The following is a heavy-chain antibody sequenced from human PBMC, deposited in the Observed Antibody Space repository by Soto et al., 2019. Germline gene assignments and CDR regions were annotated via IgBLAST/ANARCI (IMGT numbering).Heavy chain of an antibody. J-gene: IGHJ4*02. CDR2: VSGSGGST. CDR3: ARSSPASDY. Sequence: EVQLLESGGGLAQPGGSLRLSCAASGFTFSNYGMSWIRQAPGRGLEWVSAVSGSGGSTYYADSVKGRFTISRDNSKNTLYLQMNSLRAEDTAIYYCARSSPASDYWGQGTLVTVSS. V-gene: IGHV3-23*01. CDR1: GFTFSNYG. D-gene: IGHD3-10*01.